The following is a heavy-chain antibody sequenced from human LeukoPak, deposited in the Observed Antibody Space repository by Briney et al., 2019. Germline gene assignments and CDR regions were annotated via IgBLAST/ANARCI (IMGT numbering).Heavy chain of an antibody. CDR1: GFTSSDHY. CDR2: SRNKANSYTT. D-gene: IGHD1-26*01. J-gene: IGHJ4*02. CDR3: AVYSGSYCY. V-gene: IGHV3-72*01. Sequence: GGSLRLSCAASGFTSSDHYIDWVRQAPGKGLEWVGRSRNKANSYTTQYAASVKGRFTVSRDDSKNSVFLQMNSLKTEDTAVYYCAVYSGSYCYWGQGTLVTVSS.